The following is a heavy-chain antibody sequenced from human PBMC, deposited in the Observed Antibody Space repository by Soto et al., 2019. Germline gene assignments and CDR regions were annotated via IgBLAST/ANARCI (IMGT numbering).Heavy chain of an antibody. J-gene: IGHJ4*02. D-gene: IGHD3-3*01. CDR2: IYHSGST. V-gene: IGHV4-30-2*01. CDR3: ARSTLHTFLPDHFDY. CDR1: GGSISSGGYS. Sequence: QLQLQESGSGLVKPSQTLSLTCAVSGGSISSGGYSWSWIRQPPGKGLEWIGYIYHSGSTYYNPSLKSRVNIYVDRSKIQFSLKLSSVTAADTAVYYCARSTLHTFLPDHFDYWGQGTLVTVSS.